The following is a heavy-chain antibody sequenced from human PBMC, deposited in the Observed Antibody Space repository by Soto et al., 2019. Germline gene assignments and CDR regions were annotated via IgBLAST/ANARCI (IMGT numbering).Heavy chain of an antibody. D-gene: IGHD2-15*01. CDR2: IRGSGTGT. V-gene: IGHV3-23*01. CDR3: AKDRGCSGGSCYRGYFDY. Sequence: GGSLRLSCAASGFIFRSYAMTWVRQAPWEGLEWVSTIRGSGTGTYYADSVKGRFTISRDNSKNTLYLQMNSLRAEDTAVYYCAKDRGCSGGSCYRGYFDYWGQGSLVTVSS. CDR1: GFIFRSYA. J-gene: IGHJ4*02.